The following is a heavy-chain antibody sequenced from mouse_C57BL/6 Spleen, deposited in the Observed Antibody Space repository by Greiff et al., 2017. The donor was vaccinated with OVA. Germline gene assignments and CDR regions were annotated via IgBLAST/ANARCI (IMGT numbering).Heavy chain of an antibody. D-gene: IGHD3-1*01. J-gene: IGHJ2*01. V-gene: IGHV3-6*01. CDR2: ISYDGSN. Sequence: EVQLVESGPGLVKPSQSLSLTCSVPGYSITSCYYWNWIRQFPGNKLEWVGYISYDGSNNYNPSVKDRISITRDTSKNQFFLKLNSVTTEDTAKYDCARDREYYFDYWGQGTTLTVSS. CDR1: GYSITSCYY. CDR3: ARDREYYFDY.